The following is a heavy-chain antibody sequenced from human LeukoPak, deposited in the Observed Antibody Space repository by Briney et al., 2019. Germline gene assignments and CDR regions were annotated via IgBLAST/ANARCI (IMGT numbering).Heavy chain of an antibody. D-gene: IGHD6-13*01. CDR2: INPNSGGT. J-gene: IGHJ4*02. CDR3: ARGEQLVSVGGDY. Sequence: ASVKVSCKASGYTSTGYYMHWVRQAPGQGLEWMGWINPNSGGTNYAQKFQGRVTMTRDTSISTAYMELSRLRSDDTAVYYCARGEQLVSVGGDYWGQGTLVTVSS. V-gene: IGHV1-2*02. CDR1: GYTSTGYY.